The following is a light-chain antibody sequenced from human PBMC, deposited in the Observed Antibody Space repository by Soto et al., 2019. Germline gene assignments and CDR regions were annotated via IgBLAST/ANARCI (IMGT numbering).Light chain of an antibody. Sequence: DIQMTQSPSSLSASVGDRVTITCRASQSISSYLNWYQQKPGKAPKLLIYAASSLQSGVPSRFSGSGSGTYFNLSISSLQPEDFATYYCQQSYSTPPFTFGPGTKVDIK. CDR2: AAS. J-gene: IGKJ3*01. V-gene: IGKV1-39*01. CDR3: QQSYSTPPFT. CDR1: QSISSY.